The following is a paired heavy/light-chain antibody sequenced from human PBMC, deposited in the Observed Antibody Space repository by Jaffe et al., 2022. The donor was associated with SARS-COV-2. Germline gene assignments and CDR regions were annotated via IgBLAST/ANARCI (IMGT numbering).Light chain of an antibody. Sequence: DIQMTQSPSSLSASVGDRVTITCRASQGISNYLAWYQQKPGKVPELLIYAASTLQSGVPSRFSGSGSGTDFTLTISNLQPEDVATYYCQKYNSALRTFGQGTKVEIK. J-gene: IGKJ1*01. CDR2: AAS. CDR3: QKYNSALRT. V-gene: IGKV1-27*01. CDR1: QGISNY.
Heavy chain of an antibody. CDR2: IYATNSDA. CDR1: GYNFANYW. CDR3: ARDPPNTHDAFDV. D-gene: IGHD2-15*01. Sequence: EEQLVQSGAEVKKPGESLKISCRGSGYNFANYWIAWVRQMPGKGLEWMGIIYATNSDAKYSPSFQGQVTMSVDKSIKTAYLQWTSLKASDTAIYYCARDPPNTHDAFDVWGQGTLVTVSS. V-gene: IGHV5-51*01. J-gene: IGHJ3*01.